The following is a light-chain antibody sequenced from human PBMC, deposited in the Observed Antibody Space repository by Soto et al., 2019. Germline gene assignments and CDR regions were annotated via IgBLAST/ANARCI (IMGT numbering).Light chain of an antibody. J-gene: IGLJ3*02. Sequence: NFMLTQPHSVSESPGKTVTISCTRSSGSIASNSVQWYQQRPGSAPSTVIYENNERPSGVPERFSGSIDSSSNSASLTISGLNTEDEADYYCQSYDTRTWVFGGGTQLTVL. V-gene: IGLV6-57*03. CDR2: ENN. CDR3: QSYDTRTWV. CDR1: SGSIASNS.